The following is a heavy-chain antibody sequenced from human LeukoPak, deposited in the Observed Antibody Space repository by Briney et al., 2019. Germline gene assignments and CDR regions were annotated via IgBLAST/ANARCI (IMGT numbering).Heavy chain of an antibody. D-gene: IGHD4-11*01. V-gene: IGHV3-7*01. J-gene: IGHJ4*02. Sequence: GGSLRLSCAASGFTFSSYWMTWVRQAPGKGLEWVANIKQDGSEKYYVDSVKGRFTISRDNAKNSLYLQMHSLRAEDTAVYFCARGDYNNYGWDYFGYWGQGTLVTVSS. CDR3: ARGDYNNYGWDYFGY. CDR1: GFTFSSYW. CDR2: IKQDGSEK.